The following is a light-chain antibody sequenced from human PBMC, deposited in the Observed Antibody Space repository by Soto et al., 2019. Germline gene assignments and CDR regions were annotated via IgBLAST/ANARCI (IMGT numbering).Light chain of an antibody. V-gene: IGLV2-8*01. CDR2: EVT. Sequence: QSALTQPPSASGSPGQSVTISCSGTSSDIGGYDFVSWYQQHPGKAPKLIIYEVTKRPSGVPDRFSGSKSGSTASLTISGLQAEDEVDYYCNSYAGNNNWVFGGGTKLTVL. CDR1: SSDIGGYDF. CDR3: NSYAGNNNWV. J-gene: IGLJ3*02.